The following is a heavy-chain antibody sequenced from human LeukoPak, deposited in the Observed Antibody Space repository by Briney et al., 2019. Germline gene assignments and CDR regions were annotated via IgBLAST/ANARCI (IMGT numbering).Heavy chain of an antibody. Sequence: GGSLRLSCAASGFTFSSYGMHWVRQAPGKGLEWVAVISYDGSNKYYADSVKGRFTISRDNSKNTLYLQMNSLRAEDTAVYYCAKDQERRGVRGPWDYWGQGTLVTVSS. CDR3: AKDQERRGVRGPWDY. CDR2: ISYDGSNK. CDR1: GFTFSSYG. V-gene: IGHV3-30*18. D-gene: IGHD3-10*01. J-gene: IGHJ4*02.